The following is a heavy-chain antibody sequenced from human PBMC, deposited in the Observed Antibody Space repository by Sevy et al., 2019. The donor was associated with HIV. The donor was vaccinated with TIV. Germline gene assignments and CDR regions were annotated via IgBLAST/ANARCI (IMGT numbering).Heavy chain of an antibody. CDR2: ISNFNSNR. CDR3: ARGISAVATRGVWFDP. D-gene: IGHD6-13*01. J-gene: IGHJ5*02. V-gene: IGHV1-18*01. CDR1: GYTFASYA. Sequence: ASVKVSCKASGYTFASYAITWVRQAPGEGLEWMGRISNFNSNRKSAQKFQDRLTLTTDTSTSTAFMELTSLRTDDTAVYYCARGISAVATRGVWFDPWGQGTPVTVSS.